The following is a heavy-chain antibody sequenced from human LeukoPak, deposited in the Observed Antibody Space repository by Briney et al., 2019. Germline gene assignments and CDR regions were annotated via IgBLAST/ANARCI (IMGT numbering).Heavy chain of an antibody. D-gene: IGHD2-15*01. J-gene: IGHJ4*02. Sequence: ASVKVSCKASGYTFTSYYMHWVRRAPGQGLEWMGIINPSGGSTSYAQKFQGRVTMTRDMSTSTVYMGLSSLRSEDTAVYYCARVSCSGGCHLDYWGQGTLVTVSS. CDR3: ARVSCSGGCHLDY. CDR1: GYTFTSYY. CDR2: INPSGGST. V-gene: IGHV1-46*01.